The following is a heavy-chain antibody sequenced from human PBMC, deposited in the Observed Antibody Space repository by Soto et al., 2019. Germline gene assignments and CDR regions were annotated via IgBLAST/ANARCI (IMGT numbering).Heavy chain of an antibody. J-gene: IGHJ4*02. V-gene: IGHV3-23*01. CDR3: ARGYVGSWSHFDS. CDR2: ISDSATTT. CDR1: GFTFNNYA. Sequence: EDQLLESGGGSAQPGGSLRLSCVASGFTFNNYAMNWVRQAPGKGLEWVSSISDSATTTYYADSVKGRFTISRDNSKNXLHLQMNSLRAEDTAVYFCARGYVGSWSHFDSWGQGTLVTVSS. D-gene: IGHD2-15*01.